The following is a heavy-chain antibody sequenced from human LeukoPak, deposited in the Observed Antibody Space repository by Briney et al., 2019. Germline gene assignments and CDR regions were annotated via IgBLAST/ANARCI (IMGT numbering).Heavy chain of an antibody. Sequence: PGGSLRLSCAASGFTFSSYARSWFRQAPGKGLKWVSAISGSGGTTYYADSVKGRFTISRDNSKNTLYLQMNSLRAEDTAVYYCAKGTTSSGWSGWGQGTLVTVSS. V-gene: IGHV3-23*01. CDR3: AKGTTSSGWSG. CDR2: ISGSGGTT. J-gene: IGHJ4*02. CDR1: GFTFSSYA. D-gene: IGHD6-19*01.